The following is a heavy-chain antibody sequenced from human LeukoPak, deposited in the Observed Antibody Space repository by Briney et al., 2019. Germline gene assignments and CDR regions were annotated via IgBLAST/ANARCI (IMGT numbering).Heavy chain of an antibody. CDR3: ARSVGDFWSGYLYYFDY. D-gene: IGHD3-3*01. Sequence: SETLSLTCAVYGGSFSGYYWSWIRQPPGKGLEWIGEINHSGSTNYNPSLKSRVTISVDTSKNQFSLKLSSVTAADTAVYYCARSVGDFWSGYLYYFDYRGQGTLVTVSS. CDR1: GGSFSGYY. J-gene: IGHJ4*02. V-gene: IGHV4-34*01. CDR2: INHSGST.